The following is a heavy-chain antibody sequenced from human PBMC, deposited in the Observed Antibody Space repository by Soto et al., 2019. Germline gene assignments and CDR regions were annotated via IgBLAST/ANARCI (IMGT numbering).Heavy chain of an antibody. D-gene: IGHD6-13*01. CDR3: ARGPLIAAAGTAAFDI. Sequence: QVQLQQWGAGLLKPSETLSLTCAVYGGSFSGYYWSWIRQPPGKGLEWIGEINHSGSTNYNPSLKSRVTISVDTSKHQFSLKLSSVTAADTAVYYCARGPLIAAAGTAAFDIWGQGTMVTVSS. CDR1: GGSFSGYY. J-gene: IGHJ3*02. V-gene: IGHV4-34*01. CDR2: INHSGST.